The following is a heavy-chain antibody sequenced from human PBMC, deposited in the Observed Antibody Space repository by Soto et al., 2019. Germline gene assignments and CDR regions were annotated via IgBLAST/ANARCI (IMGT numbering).Heavy chain of an antibody. J-gene: IGHJ4*02. V-gene: IGHV3-49*04. CDR3: SGAYCGGDCMGFDF. CDR2: VRSKAYGGTT. CDR1: GFTFGDYT. D-gene: IGHD2-21*02. Sequence: GGSLRLSCTASGFTFGDYTMSWVRQAPGKGLEWVGFVRSKAYGGTTEYAASVKGRFTVSRDDSESIAYLQMNSLKTEDTAVYYCSGAYCGGDCMGFDFWGQGTLVTVSS.